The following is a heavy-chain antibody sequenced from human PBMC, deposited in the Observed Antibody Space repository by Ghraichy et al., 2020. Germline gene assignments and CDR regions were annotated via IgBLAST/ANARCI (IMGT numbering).Heavy chain of an antibody. CDR2: IYSGGTT. J-gene: IGHJ4*02. CDR1: GFTVSSVY. CDR3: ASPGHVYDGSDYFLDY. Sequence: GGSLRLSCAASGFTVSSVYMSWVRQPPGKGLEWVSVIYSGGTTYSADSLEGRFTISRDISKNTLFLQMNSLRAEDTSVYYCASPGHVYDGSDYFLDYWGQGTRVTVSS. D-gene: IGHD3-22*01. V-gene: IGHV3-53*01.